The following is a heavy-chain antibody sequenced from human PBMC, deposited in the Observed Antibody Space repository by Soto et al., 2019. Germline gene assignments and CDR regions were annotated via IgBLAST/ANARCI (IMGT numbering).Heavy chain of an antibody. CDR2: IYWDDDK. D-gene: IGHD3-22*01. CDR3: AHPNYYYDSSGYYYFDY. V-gene: IGHV2-5*02. CDR1: GFSLSSSGVG. J-gene: IGHJ4*02. Sequence: QITLKESGPPLVKPTQTLTLTCTFSGFSLSSSGVGVGWIRQPPGKALEWLALIYWDDDKRYSPSLKSRLTITKDTPKNQVVLTMINMDPVDTATYYCAHPNYYYDSSGYYYFDYWGQGTLVTVSS.